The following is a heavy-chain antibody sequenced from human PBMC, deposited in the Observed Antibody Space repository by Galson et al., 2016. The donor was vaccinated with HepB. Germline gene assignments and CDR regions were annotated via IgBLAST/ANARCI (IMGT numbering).Heavy chain of an antibody. CDR2: MNSNSGNT. J-gene: IGHJ4*02. CDR3: ARGRGTFGY. CDR1: GYTFTSYD. V-gene: IGHV1-8*01. D-gene: IGHD3-10*01. Sequence: SVKVSCKASGYTFTSYDINWVRQATGQGLEWMGWMNSNSGNTVYAQKFQGRLTMTRNTSISNAYMELSSLTSEDTAIYFCARGRGTFGYWGQGSLVTVSS.